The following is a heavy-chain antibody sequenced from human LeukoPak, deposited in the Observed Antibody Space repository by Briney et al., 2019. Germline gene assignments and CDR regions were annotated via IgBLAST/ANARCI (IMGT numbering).Heavy chain of an antibody. CDR3: ARVRAFYGSGSRIFDP. D-gene: IGHD3-10*01. CDR2: IYYSGST. Sequence: SETLSLTCTVSGGSISSYYWSWIRQRPGKGLECIGYIYYSGSTNYNPSLKSRVTISVDTSKNQFSLKLSSVTAADTAVYYCARVRAFYGSGSRIFDPWGQGTLVTVSS. J-gene: IGHJ5*02. V-gene: IGHV4-59*01. CDR1: GGSISSYY.